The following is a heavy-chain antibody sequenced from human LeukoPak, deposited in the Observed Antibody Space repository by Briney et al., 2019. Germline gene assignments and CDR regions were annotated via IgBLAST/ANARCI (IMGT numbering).Heavy chain of an antibody. D-gene: IGHD2-21*01. J-gene: IGHJ3*02. V-gene: IGHV3-9*01. CDR1: GFTFDDYA. Sequence: PGGSLRLSCAASGFTFDDYAMHWVWQAPGKGLEWVSGISWNSDNRGYADSVKGRFTISRDNAKNSLYLQMNSLRADDTAFYYCAKDKHIDWDAFDIWGQGTMVTVSS. CDR2: ISWNSDNR. CDR3: AKDKHIDWDAFDI.